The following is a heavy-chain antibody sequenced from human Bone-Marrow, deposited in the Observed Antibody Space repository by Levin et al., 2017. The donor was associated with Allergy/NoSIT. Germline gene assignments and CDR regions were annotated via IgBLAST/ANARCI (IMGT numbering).Heavy chain of an antibody. J-gene: IGHJ4*02. CDR2: VWNDGSQK. CDR1: GFNLRVYG. CDR3: ARVSGSGTGYYDD. D-gene: IGHD3-10*01. Sequence: SCATSGFNLRVYGIHWVRQAPGKGLEWVALVWNDGSQKQYLDSVRGRFTTSRDNSKNTVFLQMNSLRAEDTGIYFCARVSGSGTGYYDDWGQGVQVTVSS. V-gene: IGHV3-33*08.